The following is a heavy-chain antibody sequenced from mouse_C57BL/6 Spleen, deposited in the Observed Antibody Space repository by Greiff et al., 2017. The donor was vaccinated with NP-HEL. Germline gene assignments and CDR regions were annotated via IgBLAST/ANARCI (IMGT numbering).Heavy chain of an antibody. Sequence: VQLQQSGAELVKPGASVKMSCKASGYTFTSYWITWVKQRPGQGLEWIGDIYPGSGSTNYNEKFKSKATLTVDTSSSTAYMQLSSLTSEDSAVYYCARSCNYSNWDYWGQGTTLTVSS. D-gene: IGHD2-5*01. V-gene: IGHV1-55*01. CDR1: GYTFTSYW. CDR2: IYPGSGST. J-gene: IGHJ2*01. CDR3: ARSCNYSNWDY.